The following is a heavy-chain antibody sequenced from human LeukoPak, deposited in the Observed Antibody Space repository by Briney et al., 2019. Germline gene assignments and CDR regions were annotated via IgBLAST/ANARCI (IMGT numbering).Heavy chain of an antibody. CDR2: ISGSGGST. V-gene: IGHV3-23*01. Sequence: PGGSLRLSCAASGFTFSSYAMSWVRQAPGKGLEWVSAISGSGGSTYYADSVKGRFTISRDNSKNTLYLQMNSLRAEDTAVYYCAKDLEYSSGWSDAFDIWGQGTMATVSS. CDR3: AKDLEYSSGWSDAFDI. J-gene: IGHJ3*02. CDR1: GFTFSSYA. D-gene: IGHD6-19*01.